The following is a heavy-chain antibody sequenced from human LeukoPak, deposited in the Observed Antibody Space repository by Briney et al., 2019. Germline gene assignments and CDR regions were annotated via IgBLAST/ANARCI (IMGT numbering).Heavy chain of an antibody. D-gene: IGHD5-12*01. V-gene: IGHV1-69*13. CDR3: ARVGDDIVAGGSWFDP. CDR2: IIPIFGSA. Sequence: SVKVSCKASGGTFSSYAISWVRQVPGQGLEWMGGIIPIFGSANYAQNFQGRVTITADESTTTAYMELSSLRSEDTAVYYCARVGDDIVAGGSWFDPWGQGTLVTVSS. J-gene: IGHJ5*02. CDR1: GGTFSSYA.